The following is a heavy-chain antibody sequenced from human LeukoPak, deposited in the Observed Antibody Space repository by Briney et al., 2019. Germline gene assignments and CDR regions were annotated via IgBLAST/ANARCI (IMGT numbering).Heavy chain of an antibody. CDR3: TTDRGLTMIRGVLVD. CDR2: IKSKGDGKTT. Sequence: GGSLRLSCAASGFTFTNAWMTWVRQAPGKGLEWVGRIKSKGDGKTTDYAEPVKGRFSMSRDDSEATMYLQMYGLEAEDTAVYYCTTDRGLTMIRGVLVDWGLGALVTVSS. CDR1: GFTFTNAW. D-gene: IGHD3-10*01. V-gene: IGHV3-15*01. J-gene: IGHJ4*02.